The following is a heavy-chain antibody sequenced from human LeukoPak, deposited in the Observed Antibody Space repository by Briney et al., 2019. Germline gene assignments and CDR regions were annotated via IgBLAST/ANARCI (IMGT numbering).Heavy chain of an antibody. D-gene: IGHD3-22*01. J-gene: IGHJ3*02. CDR3: ARVVVVITNDISDI. V-gene: IGHV1-69*06. Sequence: ASVKVSCKASGGTFSSYAISWVRQAPGQGLEWMGGIIPIFGTANYAQKFQGRVTITADKSTSTAYMELSSLRSEDAAMYYCARVVVVITNDISDIWGQGTMVIVSS. CDR1: GGTFSSYA. CDR2: IIPIFGTA.